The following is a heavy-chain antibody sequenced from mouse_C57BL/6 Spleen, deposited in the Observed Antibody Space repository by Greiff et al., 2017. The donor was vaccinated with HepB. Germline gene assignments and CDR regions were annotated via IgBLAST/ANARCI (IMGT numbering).Heavy chain of an antibody. V-gene: IGHV5-4*01. CDR2: ISDGGSYT. D-gene: IGHD1-1*01. CDR3: ARDKGDIYYYGSSYGWYFDV. Sequence: EVQRVESGGGLVKPGGSLKLSCAASGFTFSSYAMSWVRQTPEKRLEWVATISDGGSYTYYPDNVKGRFTISRDNSKNNLYLQMSHLKSEDTAMYYCARDKGDIYYYGSSYGWYFDVWGTGTTVTVSS. J-gene: IGHJ1*03. CDR1: GFTFSSYA.